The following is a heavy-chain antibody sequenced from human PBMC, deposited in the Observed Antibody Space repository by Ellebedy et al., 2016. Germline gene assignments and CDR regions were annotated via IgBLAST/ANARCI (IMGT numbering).Heavy chain of an antibody. Sequence: GESLKISXAASGFTFSRFTMNWVRQVPGKGLEWLSYIEPTSGSTFYADSVKGRFTISRDNAKNSLYLQMSSLRADDTAVYYCARGFPMVGATYGDYWGQGTLVTVSS. D-gene: IGHD1-26*01. CDR2: IEPTSGST. V-gene: IGHV3-48*04. CDR1: GFTFSRFT. CDR3: ARGFPMVGATYGDY. J-gene: IGHJ4*02.